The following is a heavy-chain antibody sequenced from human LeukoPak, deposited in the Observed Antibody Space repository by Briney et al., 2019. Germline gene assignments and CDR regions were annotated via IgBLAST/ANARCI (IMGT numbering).Heavy chain of an antibody. Sequence: SQTLSLTCTVSGGSISSGDYYWSWIRQPPGKGLEWIVYIYYSGSTYYNPSLKSRVTISVDTSKNQFSLKLSSVTAADTAVYYCAGTIFGVVIISRGGYMDVWGKGTTVTVSS. CDR2: IYYSGST. CDR3: AGTIFGVVIISRGGYMDV. V-gene: IGHV4-30-4*08. D-gene: IGHD3-3*01. J-gene: IGHJ6*03. CDR1: GGSISSGDYY.